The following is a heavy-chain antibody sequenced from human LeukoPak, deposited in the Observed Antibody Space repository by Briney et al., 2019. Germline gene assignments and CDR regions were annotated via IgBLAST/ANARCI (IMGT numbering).Heavy chain of an antibody. Sequence: GGSLRLSCVVSGXTFSSYWVNWVRQAPGKGLEWVANIHEDGSDKYYVDSVKGRFTISRDNAKNSLYLQMNSLRAEDTALYYCARTLRLGTPRAFDIWGRGTMVTVPS. V-gene: IGHV3-7*05. CDR1: GXTFSSYW. D-gene: IGHD1-14*01. J-gene: IGHJ3*02. CDR2: IHEDGSDK. CDR3: ARTLRLGTPRAFDI.